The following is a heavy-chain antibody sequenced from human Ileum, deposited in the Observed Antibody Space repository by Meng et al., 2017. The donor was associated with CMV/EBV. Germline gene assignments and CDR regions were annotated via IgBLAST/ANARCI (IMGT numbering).Heavy chain of an antibody. Sequence: SLSTTGVGVGWISQPPGKALECIALIYWNDDKRYSPSLKSRLTITKDTSKNQVVLTMTNMDPVDTATYYRAHRGERDGYNYKASFDYWGQGTLVTVSS. CDR3: AHRGERDGYNYKASFDY. CDR1: SLSTTGVG. V-gene: IGHV2-5*01. J-gene: IGHJ4*02. D-gene: IGHD5-24*01. CDR2: IYWNDDK.